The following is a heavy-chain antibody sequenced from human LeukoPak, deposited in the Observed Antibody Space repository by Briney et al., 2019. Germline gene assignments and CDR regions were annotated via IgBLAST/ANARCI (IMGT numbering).Heavy chain of an antibody. CDR1: GYTFTGYY. D-gene: IGHD5-12*01. CDR3: TRDGGYDLTCLRGLVYFVY. CDR2: INPNSGGT. V-gene: IGHV1-2*04. Sequence: VSVKVSCKPSGYTFTGYYMHWVRQAPGQGLEWLGWINPNSGGTNNSKKYLGWVTMTSDPSISPTYMELSRLRSDDTAVYYCTRDGGYDLTCLRGLVYFVYWGQGTVVTVSS. J-gene: IGHJ4*02.